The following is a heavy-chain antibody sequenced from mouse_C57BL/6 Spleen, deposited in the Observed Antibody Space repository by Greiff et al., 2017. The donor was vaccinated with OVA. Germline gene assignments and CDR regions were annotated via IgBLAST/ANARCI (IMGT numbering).Heavy chain of an antibody. CDR2: IYPGDGDT. V-gene: IGHV1-82*01. CDR3: ARRNYYGSRGGYFDT. D-gene: IGHD1-1*01. CDR1: GYAFSSSW. J-gene: IGHJ2*01. Sequence: VQLQESGPELVKPGASVKISCKASGYAFSSSWMNWVKQRPGKGLEWIGRIYPGDGDTNYNGKFKGKATLTADKSSSTAYMQLSSLTSEDSAVYFCARRNYYGSRGGYFDTGAKAPLSQSPQ.